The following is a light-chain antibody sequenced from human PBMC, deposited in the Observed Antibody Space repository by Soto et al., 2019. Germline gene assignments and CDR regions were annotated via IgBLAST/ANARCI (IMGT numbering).Light chain of an antibody. CDR2: TAS. CDR1: QGIKNW. Sequence: DIQMTQSPSHLSASVGDRVTITCRASQGIKNWLAWYQQKPGKAPNLLIYTASSLQSGVPSRFSGSGSGTDFTLTINSLQPEDFATYYCQQNYMDPIAFGQGTKVDIK. CDR3: QQNYMDPIA. V-gene: IGKV1-12*01. J-gene: IGKJ1*01.